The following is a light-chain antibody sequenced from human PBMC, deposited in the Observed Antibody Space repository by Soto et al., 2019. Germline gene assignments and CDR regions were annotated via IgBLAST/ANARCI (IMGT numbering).Light chain of an antibody. V-gene: IGKV3-15*01. Sequence: EIVMTQSPATLSVSPGERATLSCRASQSVGRNLAWYQQKPGQAPRLLIYGASTRATGIPARFSGRGSGTEFTPTISSLQSADFAVYSCQQYNEWPSFGQGTKV. CDR2: GAS. CDR3: QQYNEWPS. J-gene: IGKJ1*01. CDR1: QSVGRN.